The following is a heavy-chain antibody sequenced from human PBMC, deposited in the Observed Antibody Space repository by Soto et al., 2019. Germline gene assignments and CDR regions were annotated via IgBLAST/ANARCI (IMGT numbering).Heavy chain of an antibody. J-gene: IGHJ5*02. D-gene: IGHD2-2*02. V-gene: IGHV1-69*13. CDR2: IIPIFGTA. CDR1: GGTFSSYA. Sequence: ASVKVSCKASGGTFSSYAISWVRQAPGQGLEWMGGIIPIFGTANYAQKFQGRVTITADESTSTAYMELSSLRSEDTAVYYCASGGSSTSSYTAMAPWGQGTLVTVSS. CDR3: ASGGSSTSSYTAMAP.